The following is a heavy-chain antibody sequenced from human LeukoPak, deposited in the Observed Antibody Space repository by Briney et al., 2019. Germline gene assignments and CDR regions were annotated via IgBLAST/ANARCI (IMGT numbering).Heavy chain of an antibody. CDR3: ARAEMATIPNFDY. D-gene: IGHD5-24*01. CDR1: GYTFTGYY. CDR2: INPNSGGT. Sequence: ASVKVSCKASGYTFTGYYMHWVRQAPGQGLEWMGRINPNSGGTNYAQKFQGRVTMTRDTSISTAYMKLSRLRSDDTAVYYCARAEMATIPNFDYWGQGTLVTVSS. J-gene: IGHJ4*02. V-gene: IGHV1-2*06.